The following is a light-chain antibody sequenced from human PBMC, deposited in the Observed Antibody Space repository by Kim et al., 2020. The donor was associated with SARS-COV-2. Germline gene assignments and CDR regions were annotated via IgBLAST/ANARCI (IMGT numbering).Light chain of an antibody. J-gene: IGKJ2*03. Sequence: LSQGERATLSCRASQSVSSSYLAWYQQKPGQAPRLLIYGAASRATGIPDRFSGSGSETDFTFTISRLEPEDFAVYYCQQYGSSLYSFGQGNKLEIK. V-gene: IGKV3-20*01. CDR2: GAA. CDR1: QSVSSSY. CDR3: QQYGSSLYS.